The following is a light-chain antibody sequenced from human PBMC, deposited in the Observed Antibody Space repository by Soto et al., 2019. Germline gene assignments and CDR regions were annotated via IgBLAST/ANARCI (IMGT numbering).Light chain of an antibody. J-gene: IGKJ4*02. CDR2: GAS. CDR1: QSVSDY. Sequence: ETLMTQSPATLSVSPGERATLSCRASQSVSDYLAWYQQKSGQPPRLLIYGASTRATGIPARFSGSGSGTEFTLTINDLQSEDFAVYYCQQYERWPPLTFGGGTKVDI. V-gene: IGKV3-15*01. CDR3: QQYERWPPLT.